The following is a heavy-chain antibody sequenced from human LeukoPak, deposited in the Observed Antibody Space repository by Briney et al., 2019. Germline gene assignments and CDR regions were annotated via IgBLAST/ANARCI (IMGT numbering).Heavy chain of an antibody. D-gene: IGHD6-19*01. CDR1: GFTFSSYE. J-gene: IGHJ5*02. CDR3: ARKVPGMSWFDP. CDR2: ISTSGPTI. Sequence: GGSLRLSCAASGFTFSSYEMNWVRQAPGKGLEWVSYISTSGPTIYYADSVKGRFTISRDNAKNSLYLQMNSLRAEDTAVYFCARKVPGMSWFDPRGQGTLVTVSS. V-gene: IGHV3-48*03.